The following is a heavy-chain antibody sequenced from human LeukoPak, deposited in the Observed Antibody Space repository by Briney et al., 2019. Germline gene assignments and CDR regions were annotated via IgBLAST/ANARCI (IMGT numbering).Heavy chain of an antibody. CDR1: GFTFSSYS. J-gene: IGHJ4*02. CDR3: ARDVDSSGYYDY. V-gene: IGHV3-48*02. D-gene: IGHD3-22*01. Sequence: GGSLRLSCAASGFTFSSYSMNWVRQAPGKGLVWVSYISSSSSTIFYADSVKGRFTISRGNAKNSLYLQMSSLRDEDTAMYYCARDVDSSGYYDYWGQGTLVTVSS. CDR2: ISSSSSTI.